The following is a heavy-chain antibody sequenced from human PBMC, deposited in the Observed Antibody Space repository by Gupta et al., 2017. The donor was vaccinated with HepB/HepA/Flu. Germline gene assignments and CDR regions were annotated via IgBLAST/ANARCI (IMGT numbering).Heavy chain of an antibody. D-gene: IGHD6-13*01. CDR2: ISRRGSTT. J-gene: IGHJ1*01. CDR3: AKGIAAAGVLGYFDH. CDR1: GVALRSYA. Sequence: EVQVLESGRCLVQPGGSLRLSCAVSGVALRSYAMSWVRQAPGKGLEWVSAISRRGSTTYYADSVKGRFTISRDNSKNTLSLQMNNLRVADTAVYYCAKGIAAAGVLGYFDHWCQGTLVTVSS. V-gene: IGHV3-23*01.